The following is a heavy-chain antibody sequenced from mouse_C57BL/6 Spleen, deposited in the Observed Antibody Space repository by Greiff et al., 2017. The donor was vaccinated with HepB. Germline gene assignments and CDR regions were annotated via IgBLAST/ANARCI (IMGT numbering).Heavy chain of an antibody. D-gene: IGHD1-1*01. CDR1: GYTFTSYW. V-gene: IGHV1-64*01. Sequence: QVQLKQSGAELVKPGASVKLSCKASGYTFTSYWMHWVKQRRGQGLEWIGMIHPNSGSTNYNEKFKSKATLTVDKSSSTAYMQLSSLTSEDSAVYYCATRYGSSSSWFAYWGQGTLVTVSA. CDR2: IHPNSGST. CDR3: ATRYGSSSSWFAY. J-gene: IGHJ3*01.